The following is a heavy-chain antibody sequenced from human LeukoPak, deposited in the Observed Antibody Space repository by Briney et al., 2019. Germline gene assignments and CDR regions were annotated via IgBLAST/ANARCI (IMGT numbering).Heavy chain of an antibody. J-gene: IGHJ4*02. CDR2: INPNSGGT. CDR3: ARVFKGSGWYGEIDY. V-gene: IGHV1-2*06. D-gene: IGHD6-19*01. CDR1: GYTFTGYY. Sequence: ASVKVSCKASGYTFTGYYMHWVRQAPGQGLEWMGRINPNSGGTNYAQKFQGRLPMTSDTSISTAYMELSRLRSDDTAVYYCARVFKGSGWYGEIDYWGQGTLVTVSS.